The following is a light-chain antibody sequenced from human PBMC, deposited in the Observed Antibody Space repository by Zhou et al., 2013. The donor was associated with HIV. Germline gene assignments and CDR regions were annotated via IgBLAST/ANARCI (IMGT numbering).Light chain of an antibody. CDR3: LHYKTYSVWT. V-gene: IGKV3D-15*01. J-gene: IGKJ1*01. CDR1: QSISAY. CDR2: GAS. Sequence: EIVMTQSPVTLSVSPGERATLSCRASQSISAYLAWYQQKPGQAPRLLIYGASVRATGIPARFSGSGSGTEFTLTISSLQSDDFATYYCLHYKTYSVWTFGQGTKVEI.